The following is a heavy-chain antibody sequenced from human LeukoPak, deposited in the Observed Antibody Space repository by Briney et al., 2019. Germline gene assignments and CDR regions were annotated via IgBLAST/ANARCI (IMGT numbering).Heavy chain of an antibody. J-gene: IGHJ4*02. CDR3: ARHGGYSGYDN. Sequence: SETLSLTCTVSGGSISCYHWSWIRQPPGKGLEWIGYIYYSGSTNYNPSLKSRVTISVDTSKNQFSLKLSSVAAADTAVYYCARHGGYSGYDNWGQGTLVTVSS. V-gene: IGHV4-59*08. CDR2: IYYSGST. D-gene: IGHD5-12*01. CDR1: GGSISCYH.